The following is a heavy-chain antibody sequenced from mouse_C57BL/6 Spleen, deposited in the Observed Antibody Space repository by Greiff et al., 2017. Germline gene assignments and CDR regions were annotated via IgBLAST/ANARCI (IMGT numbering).Heavy chain of an antibody. D-gene: IGHD3-2*02. CDR3: ARLSSGYVAWLAY. V-gene: IGHV1-50*01. CDR2: IDPSDSYT. Sequence: QVQLQQPGAELVKPGASVKLSCKASGYTFTSYWMQWVKQRPGQGLEWIGEIDPSDSYTNYNQKFKGKATLTVDTSSGTAYMQLSSRTSADSAVYYCARLSSGYVAWLAYWGQGTRVTGSA. J-gene: IGHJ3*01. CDR1: GYTFTSYW.